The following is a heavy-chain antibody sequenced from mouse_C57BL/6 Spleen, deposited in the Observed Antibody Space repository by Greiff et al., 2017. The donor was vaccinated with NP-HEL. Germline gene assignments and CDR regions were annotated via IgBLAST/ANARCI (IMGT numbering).Heavy chain of an antibody. CDR1: GYTFTDHT. D-gene: IGHD1-1*01. V-gene: IGHV1-78*01. Sequence: VQLQQSDAELVKPGASVKISCKVSGYTFTDHTIHWMKQRPEQGLEWIGYIYPRDGSTKYNEKFKGKATLTADKSSSTAYMQLNSLTSEDSAVYFCARRGLTRPGFYGSSSYYFDYWGQGTTLTVSS. CDR2: IYPRDGST. J-gene: IGHJ2*01. CDR3: ARRGLTRPGFYGSSSYYFDY.